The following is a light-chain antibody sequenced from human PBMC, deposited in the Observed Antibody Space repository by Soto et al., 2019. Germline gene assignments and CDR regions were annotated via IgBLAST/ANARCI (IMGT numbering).Light chain of an antibody. V-gene: IGKV3-20*01. CDR2: GAS. Sequence: EVVLTQSPGTLSVSPGERAALSCRANHIITNDFIAWYQQKPGQVPRLHIYGASKRATGSPDRFSGSGSGTDFTLTINNLEPGDFAVYYCLQYGGSPRTFGQGTKVDIK. J-gene: IGKJ1*01. CDR1: HIITNDF. CDR3: LQYGGSPRT.